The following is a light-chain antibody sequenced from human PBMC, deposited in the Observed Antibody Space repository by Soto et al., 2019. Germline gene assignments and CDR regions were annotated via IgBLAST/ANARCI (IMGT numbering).Light chain of an antibody. CDR3: SACADSNNYV. CDR1: SSDVGGYNH. CDR2: EVS. V-gene: IGLV2-8*01. Sequence: QSVLTQPPSASGSPVQSVTISCTGTSSDVGGYNHVSWYQQHPGKAPKLMIYEVSKRPLGVPDRFSGSKSGNTSSLTDSGLHADAGADNYCSACADSNNYVFATGTKVA. J-gene: IGLJ1*01.